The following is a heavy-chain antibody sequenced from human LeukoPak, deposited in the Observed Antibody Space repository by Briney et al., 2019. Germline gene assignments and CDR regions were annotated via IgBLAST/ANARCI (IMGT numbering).Heavy chain of an antibody. Sequence: GESLKISCKGSGYSFTSYWIGWVRQMPGKGLEWMGIIYPGDSDTRYSPSFQGQVTISADKSISTAYLQWSSLKASDTAMYYCARLRQWLAQRGAFDIWGQGTMVTVSS. CDR2: IYPGDSDT. CDR1: GYSFTSYW. V-gene: IGHV5-51*01. CDR3: ARLRQWLAQRGAFDI. D-gene: IGHD6-19*01. J-gene: IGHJ3*02.